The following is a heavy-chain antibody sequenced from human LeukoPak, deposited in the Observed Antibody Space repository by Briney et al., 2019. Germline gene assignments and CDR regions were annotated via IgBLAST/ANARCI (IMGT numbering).Heavy chain of an antibody. Sequence: TGGSLRLSCAASRFTFSSYGMHWVRQAPGKGLEWVAFIRFDGSYNYYADSVKGRFTISRDNSKNTLYLQMNSLRAEDTAVYYCARILDSAWGELGYWGQGTLVTVSS. CDR1: RFTFSSYG. CDR3: ARILDSAWGELGY. CDR2: IRFDGSYN. V-gene: IGHV3-30*02. D-gene: IGHD6-19*01. J-gene: IGHJ4*02.